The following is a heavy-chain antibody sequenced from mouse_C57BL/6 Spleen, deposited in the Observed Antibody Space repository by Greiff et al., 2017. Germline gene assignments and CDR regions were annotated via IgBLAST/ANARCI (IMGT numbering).Heavy chain of an antibody. CDR2: IRSGSSTI. CDR3: ARQGAMDY. CDR1: GFTFSDYG. J-gene: IGHJ4*01. Sequence: EVKLVESGGGLVKPGGSLKLSCAASGFTFSDYGMHWVRQAPEKGLEWVVYIRSGSSTIYYADTVKGRFTISRDNAKNTLFLQMTSLRSEDTAMYYCARQGAMDYWGQGTSVTVSS. V-gene: IGHV5-17*01.